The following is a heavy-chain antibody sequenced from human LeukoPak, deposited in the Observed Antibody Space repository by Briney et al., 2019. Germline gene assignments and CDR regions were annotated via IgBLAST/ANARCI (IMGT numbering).Heavy chain of an antibody. J-gene: IGHJ4*02. V-gene: IGHV1-69*13. D-gene: IGHD3-10*01. CDR2: IILIFGTA. Sequence: ASVKVSCKASGGTFSSYAISWVRPAPGQGLEWMGGIILIFGTANYAQKFQGRVTITADESTSTAYMELSSLRSEDTAVYYCARASGSGSYYVPFDYWGQGTLVTVSS. CDR1: GGTFSSYA. CDR3: ARASGSGSYYVPFDY.